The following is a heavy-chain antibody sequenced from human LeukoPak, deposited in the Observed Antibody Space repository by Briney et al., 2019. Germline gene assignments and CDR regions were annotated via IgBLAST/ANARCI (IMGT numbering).Heavy chain of an antibody. CDR2: INHSGST. CDR3: ARDRYDY. CDR1: GGSFSGYY. V-gene: IGHV4-34*01. Sequence: PSETLSLTCAVYGGSFSGYYWSWIRQPPGKGLEWIGEINHSGSTNYNPSLKSRVTISVDTSKNQFSLKLSSVAAEDTAVYYCARDRYDYWGQGTLVTVSS. J-gene: IGHJ4*02.